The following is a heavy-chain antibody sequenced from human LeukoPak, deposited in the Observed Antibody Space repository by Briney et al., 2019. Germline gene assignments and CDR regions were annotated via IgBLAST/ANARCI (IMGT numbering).Heavy chain of an antibody. CDR1: GGSISSSSYY. D-gene: IGHD2-2*02. Sequence: SETLSLTCTVSGGSISSSSYYWGWIRQPPGKGLEWLGSIYYSGSTYYNPSLKSRVTISVDTSKNQFSLKLSSVTAADTAVYYCARANDIVVVPAAINWFDPWGQGTLVTVSS. V-gene: IGHV4-39*01. J-gene: IGHJ5*02. CDR3: ARANDIVVVPAAINWFDP. CDR2: IYYSGST.